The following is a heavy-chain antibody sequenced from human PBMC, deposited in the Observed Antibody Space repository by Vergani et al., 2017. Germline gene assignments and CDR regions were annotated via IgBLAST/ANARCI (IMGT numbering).Heavy chain of an antibody. CDR3: ARHCTIKLLVKLGWSDP. Sequence: QLQLQESGPGLVKPSATLSLTCSVSGASIRSSNYYWGWIRQPPGKGLEWIASIYYSGSTYYNPSLKSRVTISVDTSKNQFSLKLSSVTAADTAVYFCARHCTIKLLVKLGWSDPWGKGILVTVS. V-gene: IGHV4-39*01. CDR1: GASIRSSNYY. J-gene: IGHJ5*02. CDR2: IYYSGST. D-gene: IGHD6-19*01.